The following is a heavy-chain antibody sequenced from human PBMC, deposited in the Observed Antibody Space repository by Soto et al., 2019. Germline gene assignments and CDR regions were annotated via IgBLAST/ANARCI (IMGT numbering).Heavy chain of an antibody. D-gene: IGHD2-2*03. Sequence: GGSLRLSCATSGSTVSSNYMSWVRQAPGKGLEWVSVIYSGGSTYYADSVKGRFTISRDNSKNTLYLQMNSLRAEDTAVYYCARDGYCSSTSCSYYYYGMDVWGQGTTVTVSS. J-gene: IGHJ6*02. CDR2: IYSGGST. CDR3: ARDGYCSSTSCSYYYYGMDV. V-gene: IGHV3-53*01. CDR1: GSTVSSNY.